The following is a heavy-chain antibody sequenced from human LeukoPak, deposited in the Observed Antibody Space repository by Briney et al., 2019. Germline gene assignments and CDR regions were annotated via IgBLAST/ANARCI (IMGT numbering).Heavy chain of an antibody. J-gene: IGHJ4*02. V-gene: IGHV4-39*07. CDR2: IYYSGST. Sequence: SETLSLTCTVSGGSISSSSYYWGGIRQPPGKGLEWIGSIYYSGSTYYNPSLKSRVTISVDTSKNQFSLKLSSVTAADTAVYYCARVFGVVVYAPFDYWGQGTLVTVSS. D-gene: IGHD2-8*02. CDR3: ARVFGVVVYAPFDY. CDR1: GGSISSSSYY.